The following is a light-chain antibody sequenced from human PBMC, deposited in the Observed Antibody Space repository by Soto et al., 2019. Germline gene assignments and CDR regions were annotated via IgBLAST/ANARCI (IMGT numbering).Light chain of an antibody. V-gene: IGKV1-5*01. CDR3: QQYNTYST. CDR2: DAS. J-gene: IGKJ5*01. Sequence: DIQMTQSPSTLSASVGDRVTITCRASQSISSWLAWYQQKPGKAPQALIYDASSLKSGVPSRFSGNGSGTEFTLTISSLQPDYFATYYCQQYNTYSTFGQGTRLEIK. CDR1: QSISSW.